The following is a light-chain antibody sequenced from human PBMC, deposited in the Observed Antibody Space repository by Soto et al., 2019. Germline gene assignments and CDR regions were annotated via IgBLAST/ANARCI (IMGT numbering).Light chain of an antibody. Sequence: QSVLTQPPSASGSPGQSVTISCTGTSSDVGGYNYVSWYQQHPGKAPQLMIYEVSKRPSGVPDRFSGSKSGNTASLTISGLQAEDEADYYCSSYTSSNSYVFGTGTKATVL. CDR1: SSDVGGYNY. CDR3: SSYTSSNSYV. CDR2: EVS. J-gene: IGLJ1*01. V-gene: IGLV2-8*01.